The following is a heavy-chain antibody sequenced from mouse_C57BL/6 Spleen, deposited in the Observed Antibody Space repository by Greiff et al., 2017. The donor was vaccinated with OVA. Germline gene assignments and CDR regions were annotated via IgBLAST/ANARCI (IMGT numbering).Heavy chain of an antibody. V-gene: IGHV1-82*01. Sequence: QVQLKQSGPELVKPGASVKISCKASGYTFSSSWMNWVKQRPGKGLEWIGRIYPGDGDTNYNGKFKGKATLTADKSSSTAYMQLSSLSSEHSAVYFCARGGFITAPLFGDWGQGTTLTVSS. J-gene: IGHJ2*01. D-gene: IGHD1-1*01. CDR3: ARGGFITAPLFGD. CDR1: GYTFSSSW. CDR2: IYPGDGDT.